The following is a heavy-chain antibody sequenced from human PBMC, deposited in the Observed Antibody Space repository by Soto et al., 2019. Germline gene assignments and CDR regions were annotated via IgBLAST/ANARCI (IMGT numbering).Heavy chain of an antibody. J-gene: IGHJ6*03. D-gene: IGHD5-12*01. CDR3: ARPGVATGNRYYYYYYMDV. CDR2: IYYSGST. CDR1: GGSISSSSYY. Sequence: PSETLSLTCTVSGGSISSSSYYWGWIRQPPGKGLEWIGSIYYSGSTYYNPSLKSRVTISVDTSENQFSLKLSSVTAADTAVYYCARPGVATGNRYYYYYYMDVWGKGTTVTVSS. V-gene: IGHV4-39*01.